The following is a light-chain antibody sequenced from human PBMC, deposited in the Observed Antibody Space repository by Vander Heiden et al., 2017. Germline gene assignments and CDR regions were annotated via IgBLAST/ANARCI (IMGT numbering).Light chain of an antibody. CDR1: KSVSSSS. V-gene: IGKV3-20*01. Sequence: IVLTLPPDILSLSPGGRATLSCGASKSVSSSSLTWYQQKPGQAPRLLFYDASRRATGIPDRFSGSGSGTDFTLTITRLEPKDCALYWCQQYGTSPYTFGQGTKLDIK. CDR3: QQYGTSPYT. CDR2: DAS. J-gene: IGKJ2*01.